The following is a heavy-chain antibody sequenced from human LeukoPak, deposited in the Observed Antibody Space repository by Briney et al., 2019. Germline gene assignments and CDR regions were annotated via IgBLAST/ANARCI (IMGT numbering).Heavy chain of an antibody. J-gene: IGHJ4*02. Sequence: SETLSLTCTVSGGSTRGRYWTWIRQPPGKGLEWIGYIHYDGRTNYNPSFKSRVIISLDTSNNQFSLNLKSVTAADTAAYYCARLVNYGYSDYWGQGTLVTVSS. V-gene: IGHV4-59*11. CDR2: IHYDGRT. D-gene: IGHD3-22*01. CDR1: GGSTRGRY. CDR3: ARLVNYGYSDY.